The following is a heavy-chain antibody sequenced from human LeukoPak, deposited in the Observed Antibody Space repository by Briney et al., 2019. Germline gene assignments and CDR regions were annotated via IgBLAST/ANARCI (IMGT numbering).Heavy chain of an antibody. CDR2: IDPNNGGT. J-gene: IGHJ3*01. CDR3: ASLIVIMPAAHLDSFDV. D-gene: IGHD2-8*01. CDR1: GYTFTDYY. Sequence: ASVKVSCKASGYTFTDYYMHWVRQAPGQGLEWMGWIDPNNGGTNYAQKFQGRVTMTRDTFISTAYMEVSRLGSDDTAVYYCASLIVIMPAAHLDSFDVWGQGTMVTVSS. V-gene: IGHV1-2*02.